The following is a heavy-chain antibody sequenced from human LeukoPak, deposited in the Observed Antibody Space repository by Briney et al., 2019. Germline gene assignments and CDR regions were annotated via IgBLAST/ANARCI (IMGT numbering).Heavy chain of an antibody. J-gene: IGHJ3*02. V-gene: IGHV3-11*04. CDR3: ARPARSGIYYPDAFEN. CDR1: GFTFDDYY. D-gene: IGHD3-10*01. CDR2: ISSSGTAT. Sequence: GGSQRLSCTASGFTFDDYYIAWIRQPPGKGLDWVAYISSSGTATYYAESVKGRFTISRDNAKNSLYLQMDSLKAEDTAMYYCARPARSGIYYPDAFENWGQGTMVTVSS.